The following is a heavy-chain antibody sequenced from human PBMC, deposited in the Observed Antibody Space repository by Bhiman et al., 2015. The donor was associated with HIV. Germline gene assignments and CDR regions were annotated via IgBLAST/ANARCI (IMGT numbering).Heavy chain of an antibody. V-gene: IGHV3-48*03. D-gene: IGHD5-24*01. CDR3: AREEMYHFDY. CDR1: GFTFSSYE. J-gene: IGHJ4*02. CDR2: ISSSGSTI. Sequence: EVQLVESGGGLVQPGGSLRLSCVASGFTFSSYEVNWVRQAPGKGLEWVAYISSSGSTIYYADSVKGRFTISRDNAKKSLYLQMNSLRAEDTAVYYCAREEMYHFDYWGQGTLVTVSS.